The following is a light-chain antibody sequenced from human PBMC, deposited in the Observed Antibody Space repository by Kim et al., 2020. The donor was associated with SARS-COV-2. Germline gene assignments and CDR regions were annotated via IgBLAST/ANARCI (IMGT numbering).Light chain of an antibody. CDR3: QYYGITPDA. CDR2: GAS. J-gene: IGKJ2*01. CDR1: QTISNTY. V-gene: IGKV3-20*01. Sequence: IVLTQSPGTQSLSPGERATLSCRASQTISNTYLAWYQQKPGQAPRLLIYGASSRGTGIADRFSGSGSGTDFTLTITRLEPEDSAVYYCQYYGITPDAFGQGTKVDIK.